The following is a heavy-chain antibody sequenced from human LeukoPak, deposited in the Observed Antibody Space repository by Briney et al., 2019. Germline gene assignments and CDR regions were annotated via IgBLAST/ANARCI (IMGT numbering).Heavy chain of an antibody. D-gene: IGHD1-26*01. CDR2: IKQDGSEK. V-gene: IGHV3-7*01. J-gene: IGHJ4*02. CDR3: ARCRGDGRFDY. CDR1: GFTFSSYW. Sequence: GGSLRLSCAASGFTFSSYWMSWVRQAPGKGLEWVANIKQDGSEKYYVDSVKGRFTISRGNAKNSLYLQMNSLIAEDTAVYNCARCRGDGRFDYWGQGTLVTVSS.